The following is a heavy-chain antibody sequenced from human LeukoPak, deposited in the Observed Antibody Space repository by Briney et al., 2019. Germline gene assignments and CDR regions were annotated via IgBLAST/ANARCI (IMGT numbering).Heavy chain of an antibody. Sequence: PGGSLRLSCAASGFTFSSYGMHWVRQAPGKGLEWVAVISYDGSNKYYADSVKGRFTISRDNSKNTLYLQMNSLRAEDTAVYYCAKHYGDPATKYYGMDVWGQGTTVTVSS. CDR2: ISYDGSNK. CDR1: GFTFSSYG. CDR3: AKHYGDPATKYYGMDV. D-gene: IGHD4-17*01. J-gene: IGHJ6*02. V-gene: IGHV3-30*18.